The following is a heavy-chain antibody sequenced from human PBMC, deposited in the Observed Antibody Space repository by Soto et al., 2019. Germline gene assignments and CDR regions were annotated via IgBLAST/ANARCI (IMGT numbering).Heavy chain of an antibody. D-gene: IGHD6-6*01. V-gene: IGHV1-46*01. Sequence: QVQLVQSGAEVKKPGASVKVSCKASGYTFTSYYMHWVRQAPGQGLEWMGIINPSGGSTSYAQKFQGRVTMTRDTSTSTVYMELSSLRSEDTAVYYCAGEFPRGRAGSSSAVDYWGQGTLVTVSS. J-gene: IGHJ4*02. CDR3: AGEFPRGRAGSSSAVDY. CDR2: INPSGGST. CDR1: GYTFTSYY.